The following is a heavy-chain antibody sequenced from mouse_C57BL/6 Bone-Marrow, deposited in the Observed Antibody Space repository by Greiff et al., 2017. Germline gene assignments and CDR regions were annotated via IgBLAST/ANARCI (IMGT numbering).Heavy chain of an antibody. Sequence: VQLQQSGAELVRPGASVKLSCTASGFNIKDDYMHWVKQRPEQGLEWIGWIDPENGDTEYASKFQGKATITADTSSNTAYLQLSSLTSEDTAVYYCTVGSSGYGNYWGQGTTLTVSS. D-gene: IGHD3-2*02. CDR2: IDPENGDT. V-gene: IGHV14-4*01. J-gene: IGHJ2*01. CDR1: GFNIKDDY. CDR3: TVGSSGYGNY.